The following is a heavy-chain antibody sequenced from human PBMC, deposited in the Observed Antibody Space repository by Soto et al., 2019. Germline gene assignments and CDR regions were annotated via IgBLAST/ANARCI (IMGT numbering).Heavy chain of an antibody. CDR1: GFTFSSYG. Sequence: QVQLVESGGGVVQPGRSLRLSCAASGFTFSSYGMHWVRQAPGKGLEWVAVISYDGSNKYYADSVKGRFTISRDNSKNTLYLQMNSLRAEDTAVYYCANSATTVTTEGGLPPFDYWGQGTLVTVSS. CDR3: ANSATTVTTEGGLPPFDY. D-gene: IGHD4-17*01. CDR2: ISYDGSNK. J-gene: IGHJ4*02. V-gene: IGHV3-30*18.